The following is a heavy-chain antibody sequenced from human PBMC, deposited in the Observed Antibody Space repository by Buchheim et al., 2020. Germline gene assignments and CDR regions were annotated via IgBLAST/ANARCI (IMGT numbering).Heavy chain of an antibody. CDR3: AREVVVVADYYFDY. D-gene: IGHD2-15*01. V-gene: IGHV3-30*04. CDR1: GFTFCSYA. J-gene: IGHJ4*02. Sequence: QVQLVESGGGVVQPGRSLRLSCAASGFTFCSYAMHWVRQAPGKGLEWVAVISYDGSNKYYADSVKGRFTISRDNSKNTLSLQMNRLRAEDTAVYYCAREVVVVADYYFDYWGQGTL. CDR2: ISYDGSNK.